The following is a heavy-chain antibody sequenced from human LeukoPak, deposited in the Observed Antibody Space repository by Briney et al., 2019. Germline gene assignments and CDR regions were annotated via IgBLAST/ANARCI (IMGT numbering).Heavy chain of an antibody. J-gene: IGHJ4*02. CDR2: IYYSGST. CDR1: GGSISSYY. Sequence: SETLSLTCTVSGGSISSYYWSWIRQPPGKGLEWIGYIYYSGSTNYNPSLKSRVTISVDTSKNQFSLKLSSVTAADTAVYYCARGRNYYDSSGYYPRVFDYWGQGTLVTVSS. D-gene: IGHD3-22*01. V-gene: IGHV4-59*12. CDR3: ARGRNYYDSSGYYPRVFDY.